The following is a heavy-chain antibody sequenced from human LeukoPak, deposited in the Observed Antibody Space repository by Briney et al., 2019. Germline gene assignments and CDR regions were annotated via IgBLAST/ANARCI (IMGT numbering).Heavy chain of an antibody. Sequence: GGSLRLSCAASGFTFTTYNMNWVRQAPGKGLEWVSSISISSTYIFYADSVEGRFTISRDNAKNSLYLQMNGLRAEDTAVYYCVRDLDIRTVFGVVIGGAFDIWGQGTMVTVSS. D-gene: IGHD3-3*01. V-gene: IGHV3-21*01. CDR2: ISISSTYI. CDR1: GFTFTTYN. J-gene: IGHJ3*02. CDR3: VRDLDIRTVFGVVIGGAFDI.